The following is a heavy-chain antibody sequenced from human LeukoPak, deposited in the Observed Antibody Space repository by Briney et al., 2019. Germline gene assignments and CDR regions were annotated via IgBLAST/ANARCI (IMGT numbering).Heavy chain of an antibody. Sequence: PGGSLRLSCAASGLSFRGNGMHWVRQAPGKGLEWVSFIRYDETNYYYADSVKGRFTSSRDNYKNTVYLQMNSLRPEDTAVYYCAVSGSYYDWGQGTLVTVSS. CDR2: IRYDETNY. CDR1: GLSFRGNG. V-gene: IGHV3-30*02. D-gene: IGHD1-26*01. J-gene: IGHJ4*02. CDR3: AVSGSYYD.